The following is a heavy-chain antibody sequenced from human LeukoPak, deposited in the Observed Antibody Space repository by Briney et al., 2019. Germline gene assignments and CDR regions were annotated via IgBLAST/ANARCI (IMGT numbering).Heavy chain of an antibody. J-gene: IGHJ4*02. Sequence: GGSLRLSCAASGFTFDDYAMHWVRQAPGKGLEWVAVVSYDGSYKYYADSVKGRFTISRDNSKNTLYLQMNSLRAEDTAVYCCARAPGYGAAYYFDYWGQGTLVTVSS. CDR2: VSYDGSYK. CDR3: ARAPGYGAAYYFDY. V-gene: IGHV3-30*04. CDR1: GFTFDDYA. D-gene: IGHD1-1*01.